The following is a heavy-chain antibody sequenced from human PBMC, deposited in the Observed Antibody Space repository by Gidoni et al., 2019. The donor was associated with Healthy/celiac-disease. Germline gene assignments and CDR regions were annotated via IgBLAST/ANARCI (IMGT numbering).Heavy chain of an antibody. CDR1: GYTLTELS. CDR3: AILNYYGSGSYSNLTNWFDP. Sequence: QVQLVQSGGEVKKPGASVKVSCKVSGYTLTELSMQWVRQAPGKGLEWVGGFDPEDCETIYAQKFQGRVTMTEDTSTDTAYMELSSLRSEDTAVYYCAILNYYGSGSYSNLTNWFDPWGQGTLVTVSS. J-gene: IGHJ5*02. D-gene: IGHD3-10*01. V-gene: IGHV1-24*01. CDR2: FDPEDCET.